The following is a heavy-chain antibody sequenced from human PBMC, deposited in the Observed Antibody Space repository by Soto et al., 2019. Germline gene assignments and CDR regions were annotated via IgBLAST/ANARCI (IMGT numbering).Heavy chain of an antibody. Sequence: SVGSLRLSCAASGFTFSSYAMSWVRQAPGKGLEWVSAISGSGGSTYYADSVKGRFTISRDNSKNTLYLQMNSLRAEDTAVYYCAKFTVVTRWFNPWGQGTLVTVSS. J-gene: IGHJ5*02. CDR1: GFTFSSYA. D-gene: IGHD2-21*02. CDR2: ISGSGGST. CDR3: AKFTVVTRWFNP. V-gene: IGHV3-23*01.